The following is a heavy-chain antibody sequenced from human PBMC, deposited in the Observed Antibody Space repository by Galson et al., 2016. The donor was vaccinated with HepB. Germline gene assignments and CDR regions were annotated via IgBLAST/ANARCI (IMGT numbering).Heavy chain of an antibody. J-gene: IGHJ6*02. D-gene: IGHD2-21*01. CDR3: IREVIKAYVKYGLDV. Sequence: SLRLSCAGSGFAFRNYALRWVRQTPAKGLEWVASISWSGSSEDYADSVKGRFTVSRDNSMNTVYLHMNSLRADDTAVYHCIREVIKAYVKYGLDVWGRGTTVTVSS. CDR2: ISWSGSSE. CDR1: GFAFRNYA. V-gene: IGHV3-30*01.